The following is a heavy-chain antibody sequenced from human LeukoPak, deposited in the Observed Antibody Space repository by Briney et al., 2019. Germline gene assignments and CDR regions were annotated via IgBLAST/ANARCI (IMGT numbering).Heavy chain of an antibody. CDR3: AKDPRHGDYDPSLDY. Sequence: GGSLRLSCAASGITFSNNAMSWVRQASGKGLEWVSAISDSGGSTYYADSVKGRFTISRDNSKNTLYLQMNSLRAEDTAVYYCAKDPRHGDYDPSLDYWGQGTLVTVSS. CDR1: GITFSNNA. J-gene: IGHJ4*02. CDR2: ISDSGGST. V-gene: IGHV3-23*01. D-gene: IGHD4-17*01.